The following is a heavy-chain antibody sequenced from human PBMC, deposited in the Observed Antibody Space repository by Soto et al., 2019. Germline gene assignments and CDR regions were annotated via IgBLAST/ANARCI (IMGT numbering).Heavy chain of an antibody. J-gene: IGHJ6*02. CDR2: IYPDDSDT. D-gene: IGHD3-9*01. CDR1: GYSFSSYW. CDR3: ARNSLTGYYNYYYSMDV. V-gene: IGHV5-51*01. Sequence: GESLKISCKSSGYSFSSYWIAWVRLMPGKGLEWMGSIYPDDSDTKYSPSFQGQVTISADKSISAAYLQWSSLKASDTAIYYCARNSLTGYYNYYYSMDVWGQGTTVTVS.